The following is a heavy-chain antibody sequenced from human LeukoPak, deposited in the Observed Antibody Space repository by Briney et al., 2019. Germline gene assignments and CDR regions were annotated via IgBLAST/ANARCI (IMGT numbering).Heavy chain of an antibody. CDR3: ATRSTGVAATFDS. J-gene: IGHJ4*02. Sequence: PSETLSLTCTVSGGSISSYYWSCIRQPPGKGLEWIGYIYDSGNTNYNPSLKSRVTISVDTSKNQFSLKLSSVTAADTAVHYCATRSTGVAATFDSWGQGALVTVSS. CDR1: GGSISSYY. CDR2: IYDSGNT. D-gene: IGHD2-15*01. V-gene: IGHV4-59*01.